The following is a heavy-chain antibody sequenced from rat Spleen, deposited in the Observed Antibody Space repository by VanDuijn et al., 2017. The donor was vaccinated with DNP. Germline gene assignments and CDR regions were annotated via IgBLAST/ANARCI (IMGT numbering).Heavy chain of an antibody. Sequence: QVQLKESGPGLVQPSQTLSLTCTVSGFSLTSYHVYWVRQPPGKGLEWMGRIQNGGSADYNSTLKSRLSINRDTSKSQVFLKMNSVQSDDTAMYFCARSGTAMATLYFDYWGLGVMVTVSS. CDR1: GFSLTSYH. D-gene: IGHD4-3*01. CDR3: ARSGTAMATLYFDY. CDR2: IQNGGSA. J-gene: IGHJ2*01. V-gene: IGHV2-27*01.